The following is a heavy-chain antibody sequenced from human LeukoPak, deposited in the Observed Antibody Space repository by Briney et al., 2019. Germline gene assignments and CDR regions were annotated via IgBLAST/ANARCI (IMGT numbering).Heavy chain of an antibody. CDR3: ARFRRRRGYDPYNWFDP. Sequence: SETLSLTCAVYGGSFSGYYWSWIRQPPGKELEWIGEINHSGSTNYNPSLKSRVTISVDTSKNQFSLKLSSVTAADTAVYYCARFRRRRGYDPYNWFDPWGQGTLVTVSS. D-gene: IGHD5-12*01. J-gene: IGHJ5*02. CDR2: INHSGST. CDR1: GGSFSGYY. V-gene: IGHV4-34*01.